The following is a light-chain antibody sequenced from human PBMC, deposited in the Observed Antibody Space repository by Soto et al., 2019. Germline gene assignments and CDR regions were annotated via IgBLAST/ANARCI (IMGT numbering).Light chain of an antibody. CDR2: GAS. Sequence: EIVMTRSPGTLSVSPGERATLSCRASQSVSSNLAWYQQKPGQAPRLLIYGASTRATGIPARFSGSGSGTDFTLTISSLEPEDFAVYYCQQRSNWWTFGQGTKVEIK. J-gene: IGKJ1*01. V-gene: IGKV3-15*01. CDR3: QQRSNWWT. CDR1: QSVSSN.